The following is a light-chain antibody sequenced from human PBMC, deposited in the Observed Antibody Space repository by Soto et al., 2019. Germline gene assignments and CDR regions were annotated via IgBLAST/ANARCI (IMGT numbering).Light chain of an antibody. CDR3: QQYDNLPLT. J-gene: IGKJ4*01. V-gene: IGKV1-5*03. CDR1: ESISNF. Sequence: DIQMTQSPSTLSASVEDRVTLTCRASESISNFLAWYQQKPGKAPNLLIYKASSLESGVPSRFSGSGSGTEFTLTISSLQPEDIATYYCQQYDNLPLTFGGGTKVDIK. CDR2: KAS.